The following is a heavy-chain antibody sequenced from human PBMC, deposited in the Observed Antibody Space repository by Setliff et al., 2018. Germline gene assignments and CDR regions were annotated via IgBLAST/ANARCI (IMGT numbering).Heavy chain of an antibody. J-gene: IGHJ3*02. CDR2: INPSSGRT. CDR1: GYTFTSHY. D-gene: IGHD3-22*01. V-gene: IGHV1-46*01. Sequence: ASVKVSCKASGYTFTSHYMHWVRQAPGLGLEWMGTINPSSGRTSYAQKFQGRVTLTRDTSTSTVYMDMSSLRSEDTAVYYCARDVFPYHYEGAFDIWGQGTMVTVSS. CDR3: ARDVFPYHYEGAFDI.